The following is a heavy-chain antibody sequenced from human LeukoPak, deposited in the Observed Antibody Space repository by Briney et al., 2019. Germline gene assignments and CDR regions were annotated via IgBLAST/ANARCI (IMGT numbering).Heavy chain of an antibody. CDR1: GGSISSYY. CDR2: IYYSGST. D-gene: IGHD2-2*01. J-gene: IGHJ4*02. V-gene: IGHV4-59*01. CDR3: ARGLYCNTSSCYGDYFDY. Sequence: SETLSLTCTVSGGSISSYYWSWIRQPPGKGLEWIGYIYYSGSTNYNPSLKSRVTISVDMSKNQFSLKLSSVTAADTAVYYCARGLYCNTSSCYGDYFDYWGQGTLVTVSS.